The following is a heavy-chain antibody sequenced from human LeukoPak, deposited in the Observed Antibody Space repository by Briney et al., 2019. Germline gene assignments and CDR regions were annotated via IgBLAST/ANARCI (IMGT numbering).Heavy chain of an antibody. CDR2: ISYDGSNK. CDR1: GFTFSSYG. V-gene: IGHV3-30*18. D-gene: IGHD4-17*01. J-gene: IGHJ5*01. Sequence: TGGSLRLSCAASGFTFSSYGMHWVRQAPGKGLEWVAVISYDGSNKYYAESVKGRFTISRDNSKNTVYLQMNSLRDGDTAVYYCAKVIDDYGDDSWGQGTLVTVSS. CDR3: AKVIDDYGDDS.